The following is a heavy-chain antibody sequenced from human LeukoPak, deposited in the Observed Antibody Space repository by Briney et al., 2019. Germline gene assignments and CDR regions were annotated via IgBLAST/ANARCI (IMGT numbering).Heavy chain of an antibody. D-gene: IGHD4/OR15-4a*01. CDR2: IYSDNT. CDR3: ARRAGAYSHPYDY. J-gene: IGHJ4*02. V-gene: IGHV3-53*01. Sequence: GGSLRLSCTVSGFTFSSNSMSWVRQAPGKGLEWVSFIYSDNTHYSDSVKGRFTISKDNSKTAQYLQMNSRRAEDTAVYYCARRAGAYSHPYDYWGQGTLVTVSS. CDR1: GFTFSSNS.